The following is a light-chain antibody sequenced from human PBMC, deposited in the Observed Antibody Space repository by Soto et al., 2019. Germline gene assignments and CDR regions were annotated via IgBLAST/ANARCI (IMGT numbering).Light chain of an antibody. Sequence: EIGLTQSPGTLSLSPGERATLSCRASPSISNNYLACSHQKPSRPPRLVISAASSRATGIPDRFSGSGSGTYFTLTISSLEPDDFEVYYCQQYDTSPWTVGHGTNVEFK. V-gene: IGKV3-20*01. CDR2: AAS. CDR1: PSISNNY. CDR3: QQYDTSPWT. J-gene: IGKJ1*01.